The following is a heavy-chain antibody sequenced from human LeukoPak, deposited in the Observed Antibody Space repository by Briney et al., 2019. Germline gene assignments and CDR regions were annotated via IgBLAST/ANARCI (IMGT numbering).Heavy chain of an antibody. J-gene: IGHJ4*02. Sequence: GGSLRLSCAASGFTFSSYAMSWVRQAPGKGLVWVSAISGSGGSTYYADSVKGRFTISRDNSKNTLYLQMNSLRAEDTAVYYCAKLPSGSSGSPLDYWGQGTLVTVSS. CDR1: GFTFSSYA. CDR2: ISGSGGST. CDR3: AKLPSGSSGSPLDY. D-gene: IGHD6-19*01. V-gene: IGHV3-23*01.